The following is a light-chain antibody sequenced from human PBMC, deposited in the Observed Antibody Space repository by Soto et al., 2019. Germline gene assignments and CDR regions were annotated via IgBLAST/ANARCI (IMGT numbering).Light chain of an antibody. CDR2: DVS. V-gene: IGLV2-11*01. CDR3: SSYTSSSTLG. Sequence: QSALTQPRSVSGSPGQSVTISCTGTSSDVGGYNYVSWYQQHPGKAPKLMIYDVSKRPSGVPDRFSGSKSGNTASLTISGLQAEDEAKYYCSSYTSSSTLGFGGGTKVTVL. J-gene: IGLJ2*01. CDR1: SSDVGGYNY.